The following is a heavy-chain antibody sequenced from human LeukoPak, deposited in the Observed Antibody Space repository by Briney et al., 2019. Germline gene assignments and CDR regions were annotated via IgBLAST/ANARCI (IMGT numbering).Heavy chain of an antibody. CDR3: ARGLRWPDF. J-gene: IGHJ4*02. V-gene: IGHV3-7*03. CDR2: IKPDGSAK. CDR1: GLTFNIDW. Sequence: GGSLRLSCATSGLTFNIDWMNWVRQAPGKGLEWVANIKPDGSAKSYVDSVRGRFTISRDNAKESLFLQMDSLRADDTAVYYCARGLRWPDFWGQGTLVTVSS. D-gene: IGHD4-23*01.